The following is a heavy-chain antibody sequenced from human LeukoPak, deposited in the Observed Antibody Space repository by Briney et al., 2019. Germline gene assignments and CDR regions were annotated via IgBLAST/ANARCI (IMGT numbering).Heavy chain of an antibody. CDR1: GGSISSGSYY. CDR2: IYYSGST. D-gene: IGHD6-13*01. J-gene: IGHJ4*02. Sequence: KPSETLSLTCTVSGGSISSGSYYWSWIRQPPGKGLEWIGYIYYSGSTNYNPSLKSRVTISVETSKNEFSLKLRSVTAADTAVYYCARVTGYRIEDYFDYWGQGTLVTVSS. V-gene: IGHV4-61*01. CDR3: ARVTGYRIEDYFDY.